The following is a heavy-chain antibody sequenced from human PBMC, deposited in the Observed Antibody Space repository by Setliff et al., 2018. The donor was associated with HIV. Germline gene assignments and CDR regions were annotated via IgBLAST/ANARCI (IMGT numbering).Heavy chain of an antibody. CDR1: GNTFTRYA. CDR3: GRTKDLDY. CDR2: INAGNGNT. Sequence: ASVKVSCKASGNTFTRYAMHWVRQAPGQRPEWMGWINAGNGNTKYSQKFQGRVTITRDTSASTAYMELSSLTLEDTAVYYCGRTKDLDYWGHGTLVTVSS. J-gene: IGHJ4*01. V-gene: IGHV1-3*01.